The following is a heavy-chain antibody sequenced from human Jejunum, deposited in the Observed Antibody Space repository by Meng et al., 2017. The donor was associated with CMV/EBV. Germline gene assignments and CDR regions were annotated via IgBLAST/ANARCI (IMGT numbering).Heavy chain of an antibody. CDR2: INPNSGAT. D-gene: IGHD2-21*02. CDR3: ARDSIGDSYFDY. CDR1: GSSFTGDY. V-gene: IGHV1-2*02. Sequence: KGSGSSFTGDYLHWVRQAPGQGLEWLGWINPNSGATSYAQNFQDRVTMTRDTSISTSYMELNRLRSDDTAVYYCARDSIGDSYFDYWGQGKVVTVSS. J-gene: IGHJ4*02.